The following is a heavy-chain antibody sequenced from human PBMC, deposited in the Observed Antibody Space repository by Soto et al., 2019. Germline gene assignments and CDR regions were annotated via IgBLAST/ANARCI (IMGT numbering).Heavy chain of an antibody. D-gene: IGHD6-19*01. Sequence: PGGSLRLSCAASGFTFSSYSMNWVRQAPGKGLEWVAVISYDGSNKYYADSVKGRFTISRDNSKNTLYLQMNSLRAEDTAVYYCAKGKYSSGWRWFDPWGQGTLVTVSS. CDR1: GFTFSSYS. J-gene: IGHJ5*02. CDR2: ISYDGSNK. CDR3: AKGKYSSGWRWFDP. V-gene: IGHV3-30*18.